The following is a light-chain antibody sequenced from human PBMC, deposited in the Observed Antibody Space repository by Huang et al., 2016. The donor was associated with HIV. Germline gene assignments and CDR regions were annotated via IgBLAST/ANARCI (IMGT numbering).Light chain of an antibody. CDR2: DAS. V-gene: IGKV1D-13*01. J-gene: IGKJ5*01. CDR1: RGISSG. Sequence: AIQLTQSPSSLSASVGDRVTITCRASRGISSGLAWYQQKPGKAPKVLICDASSLESGVPSRFSGSGSGTDFTLTISSLQPEDFATYYCQQFNNYLTFGQGTRLEIQ. CDR3: QQFNNYLT.